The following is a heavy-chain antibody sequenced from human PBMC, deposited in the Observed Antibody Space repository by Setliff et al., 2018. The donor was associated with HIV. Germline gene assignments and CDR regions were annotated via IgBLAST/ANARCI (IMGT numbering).Heavy chain of an antibody. D-gene: IGHD3-22*01. Sequence: PVGSLRLSCAASGFTFTNYWMSWVRQAPGKGLEWVANIRQDGSEKYYVDSVKGRFTISRDNAGNSLDLELNYLNDEDTAVYYCARAYNVYDYRFDSSGYDYWGQGTLVTVSS. J-gene: IGHJ4*02. CDR3: ARAYNVYDYRFDSSGYDY. CDR1: GFTFTNYW. V-gene: IGHV3-7*03. CDR2: IRQDGSEK.